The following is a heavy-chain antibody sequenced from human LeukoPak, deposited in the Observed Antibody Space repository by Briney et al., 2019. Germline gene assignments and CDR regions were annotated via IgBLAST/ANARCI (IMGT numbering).Heavy chain of an antibody. CDR3: AREDDSSGYYGNDY. CDR2: ISYDGSNK. CDR1: GFTFSSYE. V-gene: IGHV3-30*04. Sequence: GGSLRLSCAASGFTFSSYEMNWVRQAPGKGLEWVAVISYDGSNKYYADSVKGRFTISRDNSKNTLYLQMNSLRAEDTAVYYCAREDDSSGYYGNDYWGQGTLVTVSS. J-gene: IGHJ4*02. D-gene: IGHD3-22*01.